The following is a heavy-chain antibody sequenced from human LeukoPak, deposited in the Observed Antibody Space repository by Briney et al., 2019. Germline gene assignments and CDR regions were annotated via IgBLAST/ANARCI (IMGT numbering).Heavy chain of an antibody. CDR3: ARVTGYTIEDYFDY. Sequence: SETLSLTCTVYGGSISNYYWSWIRQPPGKGLEWIGYIYYTGSTNYNPSLKSRVTISVKTSKNQFSLKLRSVTAADTAVYYCARVTGYTIEDYFDYWGQGTLVTVSS. J-gene: IGHJ4*02. CDR2: IYYTGST. V-gene: IGHV4-59*01. CDR1: GGSISNYY. D-gene: IGHD3-9*01.